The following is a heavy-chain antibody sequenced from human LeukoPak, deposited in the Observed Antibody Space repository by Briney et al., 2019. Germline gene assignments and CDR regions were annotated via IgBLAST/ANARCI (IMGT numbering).Heavy chain of an antibody. CDR2: INPNSGGT. Sequence: ASVKVSCKASGYTFTGYYVHWVRQAPGQGLEWMGWINPNSGGTNYAQKFRGRVTMTRDTSTSTVYMELSSLGSEDTAVYYCARYEHITMSFDPWGQGTLVTVSS. D-gene: IGHD3-3*01. J-gene: IGHJ5*02. CDR1: GYTFTGYY. CDR3: ARYEHITMSFDP. V-gene: IGHV1-2*02.